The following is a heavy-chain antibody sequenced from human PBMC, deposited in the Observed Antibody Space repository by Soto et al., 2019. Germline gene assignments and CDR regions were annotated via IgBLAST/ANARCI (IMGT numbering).Heavy chain of an antibody. CDR2: IYPGDSDT. D-gene: IGHD3-3*01. CDR1: GYSFTSYW. V-gene: IGHV5-51*01. CDR3: ARQTIFGVVIIRYAFDI. Sequence: GETLKISCKGSGYSFTSYWIGWVRQMPGKGLEWMGIIYPGDSDTRYSPSFQGQVTISADKSISTAYLQWSSLKASDTAMYYCARQTIFGVVIIRYAFDIWGQGTMVTVSS. J-gene: IGHJ3*02.